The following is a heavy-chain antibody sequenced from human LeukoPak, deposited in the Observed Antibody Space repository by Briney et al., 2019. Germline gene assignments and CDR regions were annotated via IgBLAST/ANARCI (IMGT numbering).Heavy chain of an antibody. D-gene: IGHD6-13*01. CDR3: ARDAIAAAGFDY. CDR1: GFTFSSYA. V-gene: IGHV3-30*04. J-gene: IGHJ4*02. Sequence: GGSLRLSCAASGFTFSSYAMHWVRQAPGKELEWVAVISYDGSNKYYAGSVKGRFTISRDNSKNTLYLQMNSLRAEDTAVYYCARDAIAAAGFDYWGQGTLVTVSS. CDR2: ISYDGSNK.